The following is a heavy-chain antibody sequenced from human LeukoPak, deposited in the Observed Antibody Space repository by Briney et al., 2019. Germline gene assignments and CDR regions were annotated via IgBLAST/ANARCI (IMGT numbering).Heavy chain of an antibody. Sequence: GGSLRLSCAASGFTLSSYAMSWVRQAPGKGLEWVSAISAGGSTYYADSVKGRFTISRDNSKSTLYLQMNSLRVEDTAIYYCAKDLTTMVRGKLDYWGQGTLVTVSS. CDR2: ISAGGST. D-gene: IGHD3-10*01. J-gene: IGHJ4*02. CDR3: AKDLTTMVRGKLDY. CDR1: GFTLSSYA. V-gene: IGHV3-23*01.